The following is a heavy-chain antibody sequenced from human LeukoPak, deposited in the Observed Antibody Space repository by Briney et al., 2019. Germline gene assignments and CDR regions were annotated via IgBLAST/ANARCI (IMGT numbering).Heavy chain of an antibody. V-gene: IGHV4-34*01. CDR1: GGSFSGYY. Sequence: SETLSLTCAVYGGSFSGYYWSWIRQPPGKGLEWIGEINHSGSTNYNPSLKSRVTISVDTSKNQFSLKLSSVTAADTAVYYCARVVGEEYYFDYWGQGTLDTVSS. CDR3: ARVVGEEYYFDY. J-gene: IGHJ4*02. D-gene: IGHD1-26*01. CDR2: INHSGST.